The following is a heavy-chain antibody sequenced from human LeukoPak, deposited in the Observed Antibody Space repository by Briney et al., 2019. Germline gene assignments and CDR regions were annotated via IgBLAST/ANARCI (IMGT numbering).Heavy chain of an antibody. Sequence: PSETLSLTCTVSGGSISSYYWSWIRQPPGKGLEWIGYIYYSGSTNYNPSLKSRVTISVDTSKNQFSLKLSSVTAADTAVYYCARGGSYSSGWYDYYYGMDVWGQGTTVTVSS. CDR1: GGSISSYY. D-gene: IGHD6-19*01. CDR2: IYYSGST. J-gene: IGHJ6*02. V-gene: IGHV4-59*01. CDR3: ARGGSYSSGWYDYYYGMDV.